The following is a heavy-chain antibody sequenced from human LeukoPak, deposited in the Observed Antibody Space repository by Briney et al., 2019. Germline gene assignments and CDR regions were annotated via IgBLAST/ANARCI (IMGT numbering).Heavy chain of an antibody. V-gene: IGHV3-21*04. D-gene: IGHD5-18*01. Sequence: GGSLRLSCAASGFTFSSYSMSWVRQAPGKGLEWVSSISGSSSYIYYADSVKGRFTISRDNSKNTLYLQMNSLRAEDTAVYYCAKVGYSYGSGSMDVWGKGTTVTVSS. CDR3: AKVGYSYGSGSMDV. J-gene: IGHJ6*04. CDR1: GFTFSSYS. CDR2: ISGSSSYI.